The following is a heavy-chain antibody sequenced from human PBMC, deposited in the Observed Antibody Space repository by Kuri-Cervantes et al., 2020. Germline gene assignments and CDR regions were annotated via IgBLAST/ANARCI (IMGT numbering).Heavy chain of an antibody. CDR2: IYHSGST. V-gene: IGHV4-38-2*02. J-gene: IGHJ6*02. Sequence: SETLSLTCTVSGYSISSGYYWGWIRQPPGKGLEWIGSIYHSGSTYYNPSLKSRVTISVDTSKNQFSLKLSSVTAADTAVYYCARDPAGSATLYGMDVWGQGTTVTVSS. CDR3: ARDPAGSATLYGMDV. CDR1: GYSISSGYY.